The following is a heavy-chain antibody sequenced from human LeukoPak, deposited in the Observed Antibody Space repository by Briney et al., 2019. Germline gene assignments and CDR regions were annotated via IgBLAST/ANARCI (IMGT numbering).Heavy chain of an antibody. Sequence: GSSVKVSCKASGGTFSSYAISWVRQAPGQGLEWMGRIIPILGIANYAQKFQGRVTITADKSTSTAYMELSSLRSEDTAVYYCAKKHGELVRCFDYWGQGTLVTVSS. CDR3: AKKHGELVRCFDY. D-gene: IGHD6-6*01. CDR1: GGTFSSYA. V-gene: IGHV1-69*04. CDR2: IIPILGIA. J-gene: IGHJ4*02.